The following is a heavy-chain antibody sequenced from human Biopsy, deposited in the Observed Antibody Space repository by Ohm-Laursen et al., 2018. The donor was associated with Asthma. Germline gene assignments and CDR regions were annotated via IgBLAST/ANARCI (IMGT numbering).Heavy chain of an antibody. V-gene: IGHV3-30*03. Sequence: SLRLSCAASGFSGLTFRDFGMHWVRQAPGKGLEWVAATTFDGGTQYYTDSVKGRFTISRDNSRNRLYLQINRLTVEDSAVYFCARQSGLDYGDSSGFDIWGQGTKVAVSS. CDR2: TTFDGGTQ. CDR1: GFSGLTFRDFG. J-gene: IGHJ3*02. CDR3: ARQSGLDYGDSSGFDI. D-gene: IGHD3-22*01.